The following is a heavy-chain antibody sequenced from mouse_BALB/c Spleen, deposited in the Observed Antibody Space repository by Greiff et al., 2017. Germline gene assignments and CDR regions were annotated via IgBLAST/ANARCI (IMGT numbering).Heavy chain of an antibody. V-gene: IGHV5-17*02. J-gene: IGHJ2*01. CDR2: ISSGSSTI. CDR1: GFTFSSFG. CDR3: ARGYDGYFPFFDY. Sequence: EVQGVESGGGLVQPGGSRKLSCAASGFTFSSFGMHWVRQAPEKGLEWVAYISSGSSTIYYADTVKGRFTISRDNPKNTLFLQMTSLRSEDTAMYYCARGYDGYFPFFDYWGQGTTLTVSS. D-gene: IGHD2-3*01.